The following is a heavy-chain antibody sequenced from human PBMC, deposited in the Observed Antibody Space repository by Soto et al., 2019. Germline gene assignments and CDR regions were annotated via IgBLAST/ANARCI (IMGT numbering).Heavy chain of an antibody. V-gene: IGHV3-23*01. CDR1: GFTFSSYA. CDR2: ISGSGGST. J-gene: IGHJ4*02. D-gene: IGHD2-15*01. Sequence: PGGSLRLSCAASGFTFSSYAMSWVRQAPGKGLEWVSAISGSGGSTYYADSVKGRFTISRDNSTSTAYMELRSLRSDDTAVYYCARDVLISDYWGQGTLVTVSS. CDR3: ARDVLISDY.